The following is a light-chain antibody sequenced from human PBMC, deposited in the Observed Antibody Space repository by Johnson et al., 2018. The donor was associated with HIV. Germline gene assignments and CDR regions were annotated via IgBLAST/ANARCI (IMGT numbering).Light chain of an antibody. J-gene: IGLJ1*01. Sequence: QSVLTQPPSVSAAPGQKVTISCSGSSSNIGNNYVSCYQQIPGTAPKLLIYANNKRPSGIPDPSLGSKSATSATLGITGLQTGDETDYYCGTWDGSLRAGFFGTGTKVTVL. CDR3: GTWDGSLRAGF. V-gene: IGLV1-51*01. CDR2: ANN. CDR1: SSNIGNNY.